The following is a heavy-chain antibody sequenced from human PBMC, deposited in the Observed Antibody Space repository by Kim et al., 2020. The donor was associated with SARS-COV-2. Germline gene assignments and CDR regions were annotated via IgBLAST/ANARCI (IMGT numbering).Heavy chain of an antibody. CDR1: GFTFSSYD. D-gene: IGHD1-26*01. Sequence: GGSLRLSCAASGFTFSSYDMHWVRQATGKGLEWVSAICTAGDTYYPGSVKGRFTISRENAKNSLYLQMNSLRAGDTAVYYCARAVSGSYFPAYYYDGMDVWGQGTTVTVSS. V-gene: IGHV3-13*04. CDR3: ARAVSGSYFPAYYYDGMDV. J-gene: IGHJ6*02. CDR2: ICTAGDT.